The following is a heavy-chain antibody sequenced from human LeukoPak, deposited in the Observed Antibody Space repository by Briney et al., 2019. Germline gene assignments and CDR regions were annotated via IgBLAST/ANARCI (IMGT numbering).Heavy chain of an antibody. Sequence: GGSLRLSCEASGLTFSRDWRGWVRQAPGKGLEWVAVISYDGTNKSYGDSVKGRFTISRDKSKNTLYLQMNSLRAEDTAVYYCARGIAAAGIQDYWGQGTLVTVSS. CDR3: ARGIAAAGIQDY. D-gene: IGHD6-13*01. J-gene: IGHJ4*02. CDR1: GLTFSRDW. V-gene: IGHV3-30-3*01. CDR2: ISYDGTNK.